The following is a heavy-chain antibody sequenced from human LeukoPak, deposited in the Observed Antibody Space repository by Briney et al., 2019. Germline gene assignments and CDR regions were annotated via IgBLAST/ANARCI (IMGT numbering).Heavy chain of an antibody. D-gene: IGHD1-26*01. Sequence: PSETLSLTCTVSGGSISSYYWSWIRQPPGKGLEWIGYIYYSGSTNYNPSLKSRVTISVDTSKNQFSLKLSSVTAADTAIYYCARHQGLSGSHWRLDYWGQGTLVTVSS. CDR1: GGSISSYY. V-gene: IGHV4-59*08. J-gene: IGHJ4*02. CDR3: ARHQGLSGSHWRLDY. CDR2: IYYSGST.